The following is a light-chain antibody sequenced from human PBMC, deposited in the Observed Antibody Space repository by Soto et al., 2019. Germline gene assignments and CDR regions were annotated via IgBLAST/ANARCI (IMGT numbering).Light chain of an antibody. Sequence: EMVLTQSPCTLSLSPGDRATLSCRASQSVSSNFLAWYQQTPGRAPRLLLYGASSSATGIPDRFSGSVSGTDFTLTGSRLAPEDFAVYYCQKYGSSSLTFGQGTRLEIK. CDR1: QSVSSNF. V-gene: IGKV3-20*01. CDR2: GAS. CDR3: QKYGSSSLT. J-gene: IGKJ5*01.